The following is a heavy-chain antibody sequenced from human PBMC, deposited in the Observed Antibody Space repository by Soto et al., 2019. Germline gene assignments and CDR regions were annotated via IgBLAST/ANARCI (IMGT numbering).Heavy chain of an antibody. CDR2: INPNSGGT. V-gene: IGHV1-2*02. CDR3: ARDHIVVVPAAIRGYYYGMDV. Sequence: ASVKVSCKASGYTFTGYYMHWVRQAPGQGLEWMGWINPNSGGTNYAQKFQGRVTMTRDTSISTAYMELSRLRSDDTAVYYCARDHIVVVPAAIRGYYYGMDVWGQGTTVTVSS. J-gene: IGHJ6*02. D-gene: IGHD2-2*02. CDR1: GYTFTGYY.